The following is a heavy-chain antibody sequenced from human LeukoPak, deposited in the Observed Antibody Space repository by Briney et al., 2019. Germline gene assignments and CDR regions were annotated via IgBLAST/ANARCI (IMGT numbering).Heavy chain of an antibody. V-gene: IGHV1-69*05. CDR1: GGTFSSYA. CDR2: IIPIFGTA. D-gene: IGHD1-20*01. Sequence: ASVKVSCKASGGTFSSYAISWVRQAPGQGLEWMGGIIPIFGTANYAQKFQGRVTIITDESTSTAYMELSSLRSEDTAVYYCASLTGTEVDYWGQGTLVTVSS. J-gene: IGHJ4*02. CDR3: ASLTGTEVDY.